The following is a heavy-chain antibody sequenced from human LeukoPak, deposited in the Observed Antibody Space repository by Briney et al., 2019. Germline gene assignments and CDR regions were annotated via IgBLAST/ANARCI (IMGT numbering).Heavy chain of an antibody. Sequence: PGGSLRLSCAASGFTFSSYEMNWVRQAPGKGLEWVAVMSSDGGNYYYADSVKGRFTISRDNSKNTLYLQMNSLRAEDTAIYYCARSFGVVIGTNLLFPLRGLDYWGQGTLVTVSS. CDR2: MSSDGGNY. D-gene: IGHD2-21*01. V-gene: IGHV3-30*04. CDR1: GFTFSSYE. CDR3: ARSFGVVIGTNLLFPLRGLDY. J-gene: IGHJ4*02.